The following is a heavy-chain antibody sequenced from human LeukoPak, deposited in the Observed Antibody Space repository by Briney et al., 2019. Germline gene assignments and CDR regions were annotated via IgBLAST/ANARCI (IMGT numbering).Heavy chain of an antibody. J-gene: IGHJ4*02. CDR1: GFTFSSYS. CDR2: ISSSGSYI. V-gene: IGHV3-21*01. D-gene: IGHD3-3*01. CDR3: ARDGSTIFGVVITDY. Sequence: GGSLRLSCAASGFTFSSYSMNWVRQAPGKGLEWVSSISSSGSYIYYADSVKGRFTISRDNAKNSLYLQMNSLRAEDMAVYYCARDGSTIFGVVITDYWGQGTLVTVSS.